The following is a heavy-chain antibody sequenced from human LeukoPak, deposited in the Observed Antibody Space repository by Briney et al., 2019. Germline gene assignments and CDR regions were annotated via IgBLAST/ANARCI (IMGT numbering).Heavy chain of an antibody. CDR1: GGTFSSYA. Sequence: GASVKVSCKASGGTFSSYAISWVRQAPGQGLEWMGGIIPIFGTANYAQKFQGRVTITTDESTSTAYMELSSLRSEDTAVYYCARTHRKLEPPAYWGQGTLVTVSS. D-gene: IGHD1-14*01. CDR2: IIPIFGTA. V-gene: IGHV1-69*05. J-gene: IGHJ4*02. CDR3: ARTHRKLEPPAY.